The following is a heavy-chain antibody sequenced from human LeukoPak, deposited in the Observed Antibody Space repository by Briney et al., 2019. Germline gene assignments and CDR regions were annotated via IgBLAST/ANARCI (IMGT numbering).Heavy chain of an antibody. V-gene: IGHV3-23*01. CDR1: GFTFSSYS. CDR2: ISGSGGST. CDR3: ANLAGGSYVWIDC. Sequence: GGSLRLSCAASGFTFSSYSMSWVRQAPGKGLEWVSAISGSGGSTYYADSVKGRFTISRDNSKNTLYLQMNSLRAEDTAVYYCANLAGGSYVWIDCWGQGTLVTVSS. J-gene: IGHJ4*02. D-gene: IGHD1-26*01.